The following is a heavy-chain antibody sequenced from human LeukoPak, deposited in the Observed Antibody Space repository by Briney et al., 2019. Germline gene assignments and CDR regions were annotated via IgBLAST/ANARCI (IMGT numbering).Heavy chain of an antibody. CDR3: ARGNSDYDFWSGYSNYFDY. CDR2: ITGGSSNI. Sequence: GSLRLSCAASGFTFSSYTMNWVRQAPGVGLEWVSSITGGSSNINYAGSVKGRFTISRDNAKNSLYLQMNSLRAEDTAVYYCARGNSDYDFWSGYSNYFDYWGQGTLVTVSS. CDR1: GFTFSSYT. D-gene: IGHD3-3*01. V-gene: IGHV3-21*01. J-gene: IGHJ4*02.